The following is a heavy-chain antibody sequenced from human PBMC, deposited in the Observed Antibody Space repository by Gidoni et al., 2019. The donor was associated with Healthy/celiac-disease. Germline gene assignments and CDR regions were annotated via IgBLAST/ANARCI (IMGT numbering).Heavy chain of an antibody. Sequence: EVQLLESGGGLVQPGGSLRLSCAASGFTFSSYAMSWVRQAPGKGLEWVSAISGSGGSTYYADSVKGRFTISRDNSKNTLYLQMNSLRAEDTAVYYCAKDLVSDFWSGYFYGAESRKYYYYYYYMDVWGKGTTVTVSS. J-gene: IGHJ6*03. CDR1: GFTFSSYA. D-gene: IGHD3-3*01. V-gene: IGHV3-23*01. CDR2: ISGSGGST. CDR3: AKDLVSDFWSGYFYGAESRKYYYYYYYMDV.